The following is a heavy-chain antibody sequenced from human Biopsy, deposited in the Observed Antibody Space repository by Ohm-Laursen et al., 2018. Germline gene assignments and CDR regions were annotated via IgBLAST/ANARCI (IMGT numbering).Heavy chain of an antibody. CDR2: ISPSSGGT. J-gene: IGHJ6*02. Sequence: GASVKVSCKASGYTFTDYFLHWVRQAPGQGPEWMGWISPSSGGTNYAQKFQGRVTMTTDTSAATAYMELRSLRSDDTAVYYCARDCQPYLVTIHYYYYGMDVWGQGTTVTVSS. CDR3: ARDCQPYLVTIHYYYYGMDV. D-gene: IGHD3-9*01. CDR1: GYTFTDYF. V-gene: IGHV1-2*02.